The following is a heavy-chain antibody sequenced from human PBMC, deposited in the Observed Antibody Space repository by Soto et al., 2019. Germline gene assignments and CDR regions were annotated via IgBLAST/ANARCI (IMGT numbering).Heavy chain of an antibody. CDR2: ISYDGSNK. CDR1: GFTFSSYA. V-gene: IGHV3-30-3*01. CDR3: ARDGTYYYDSSGYYSYYYYYGMDV. J-gene: IGHJ6*02. Sequence: SLRLSCAASGFTFSSYAMHWVRQAPGKGLEWVAVISYDGSNKYYADSVKGRFTISRDNSKNTLYLQMNSLRAEDTAVYYCARDGTYYYDSSGYYSYYYYYGMDVWGQGTTVTVSS. D-gene: IGHD3-22*01.